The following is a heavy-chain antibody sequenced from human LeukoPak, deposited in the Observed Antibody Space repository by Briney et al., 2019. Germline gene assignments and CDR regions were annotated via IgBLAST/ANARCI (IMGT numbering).Heavy chain of an antibody. CDR2: IYYSGST. Sequence: SETLSLTCTVSGGSISSYYWSWIRQPPGKGLEWIGYIYYSGSTNYNPSLKSRVTISVDTSKNQFSLKLSSVTAADTAVYYCARGYDFWSGYYSSYGMDAWGQGTTVTVSS. CDR3: ARGYDFWSGYYSSYGMDA. J-gene: IGHJ6*02. V-gene: IGHV4-59*01. CDR1: GGSISSYY. D-gene: IGHD3-3*01.